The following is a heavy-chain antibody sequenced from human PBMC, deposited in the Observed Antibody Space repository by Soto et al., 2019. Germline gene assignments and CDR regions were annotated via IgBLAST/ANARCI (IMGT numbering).Heavy chain of an antibody. J-gene: IGHJ6*02. CDR3: ARPYWNTGLHHYYYCMDV. D-gene: IGHD1-1*01. CDR1: GFTVSSNY. CDR2: IYSGGST. Sequence: GGSLRLSCAASGFTVSSNYMSWVRQAPGKGLEWVSVIYSGGSTYYADSVKGRFTISRDNSKNTLYLQMNSLRAEDTAVYYCARPYWNTGLHHYYYCMDVWGQGTTVTVSS. V-gene: IGHV3-66*01.